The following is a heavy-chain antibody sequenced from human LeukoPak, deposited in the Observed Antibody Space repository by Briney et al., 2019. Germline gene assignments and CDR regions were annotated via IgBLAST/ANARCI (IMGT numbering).Heavy chain of an antibody. CDR3: GYYASGSFYNVPEIRIGY. J-gene: IGHJ4*02. CDR2: INPSGGTT. Sequence: GASVKVSCKASGYIFTSYFILWVRQAPGQGLEWMGIINPSGGTTTYAQGFQGRVTMTRDTSTSTVYMELSSLTSEDTAMYYCGYYASGSFYNVPEIRIGYWGQGTLVTVSS. D-gene: IGHD3-10*01. V-gene: IGHV1-46*01. CDR1: GYIFTSYF.